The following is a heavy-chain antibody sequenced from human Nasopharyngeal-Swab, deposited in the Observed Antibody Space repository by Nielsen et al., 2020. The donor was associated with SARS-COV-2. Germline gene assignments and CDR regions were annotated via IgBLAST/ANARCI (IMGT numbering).Heavy chain of an antibody. Sequence: ASVQVPCQASRYSFTGYYMYWVRQAPGQGLEWVGWISAYNGNTNHAQKLQGRVTMTTDTSTSTAYMELRSLRSDDTAVYYCARLMIGWFDPWGQGTLVTVSS. CDR3: ARLMIGWFDP. CDR1: RYSFTGYY. J-gene: IGHJ5*02. D-gene: IGHD3-22*01. CDR2: ISAYNGNT. V-gene: IGHV1-18*04.